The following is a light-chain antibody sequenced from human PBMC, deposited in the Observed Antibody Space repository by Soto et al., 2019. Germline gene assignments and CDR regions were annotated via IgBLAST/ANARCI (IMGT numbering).Light chain of an antibody. CDR3: QHYYSYSGA. Sequence: DIQMTQPPSTLSASVGDRVTITCRASQSISSWLAWYQQKPGKAPTLLIYKESTLKSGVPSRFSGSGSGTKFTLTISSLQRDHFAVYYCQHYYSYSGAFGQGTKVDIK. V-gene: IGKV1-5*03. CDR2: KES. CDR1: QSISSW. J-gene: IGKJ1*01.